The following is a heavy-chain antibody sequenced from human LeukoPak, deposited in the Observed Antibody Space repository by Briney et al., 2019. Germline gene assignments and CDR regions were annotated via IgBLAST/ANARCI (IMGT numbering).Heavy chain of an antibody. CDR3: ATGLGDYVWGSYRFDY. Sequence: GKSLRLSCAASGFTFSSYGIHWVRQAPGKGLEWVAVISYDGSNKYYADSLKGRFTISRDNSKNTLYLQMNSLRAEDTAVYYCATGLGDYVWGSYRFDYWGQGTLVTVSS. V-gene: IGHV3-30*03. CDR1: GFTFSSYG. D-gene: IGHD3-16*02. J-gene: IGHJ4*02. CDR2: ISYDGSNK.